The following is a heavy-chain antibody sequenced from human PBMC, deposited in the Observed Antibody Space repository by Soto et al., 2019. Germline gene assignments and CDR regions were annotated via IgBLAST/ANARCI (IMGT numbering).Heavy chain of an antibody. CDR3: ALFLSGHDRDYDAFDI. Sequence: ASVKVSCKASGYTFTSYDINWVRQATGQGLEWMGWMNPNSGNTGYAQKFQGRVTMTRNTSISTAYMELSSLRSEDTAVYYCALFLSGHDRDYDAFDIWGQGTMVNVSS. J-gene: IGHJ3*02. CDR1: GYTFTSYD. CDR2: MNPNSGNT. V-gene: IGHV1-8*01. D-gene: IGHD5-12*01.